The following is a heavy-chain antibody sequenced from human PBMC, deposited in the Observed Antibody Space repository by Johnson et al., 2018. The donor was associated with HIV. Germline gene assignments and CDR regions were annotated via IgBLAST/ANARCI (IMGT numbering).Heavy chain of an antibody. D-gene: IGHD1-26*01. J-gene: IGHJ3*01. CDR1: GFTFDDYA. V-gene: IGHV3-43D*03. CDR3: ARDWGGYDAFDV. CDR2: ISWDGGST. Sequence: VQLVESGGVVVQPGGSLRLSCAASGFTFDDYAMHWVRQPPGKGLEWVSLISWDGGSTYYGDSVKGRFTISRDNSKNSLYLQMNSLRAEDTAVYYCARDWGGYDAFDVWGQGTMVTVSS.